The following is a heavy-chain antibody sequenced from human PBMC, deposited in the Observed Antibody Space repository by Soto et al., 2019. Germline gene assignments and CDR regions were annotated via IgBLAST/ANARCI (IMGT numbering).Heavy chain of an antibody. CDR3: ARVRIVGAREIDF. CDR1: GYTFNRHG. D-gene: IGHD1-26*01. CDR2: ISGYNGDI. J-gene: IGHJ4*02. V-gene: IGHV1-18*04. Sequence: QVHLVQSGGEVKKPGASVKVSCKASGYTFNRHGITWVRQAPGQGLEWMGWISGYNGDINYEQKFQGRVNLSSDTLTSTVYLELKSLRFDDTAVYYCARVRIVGAREIDFGGQGTLVTVSS.